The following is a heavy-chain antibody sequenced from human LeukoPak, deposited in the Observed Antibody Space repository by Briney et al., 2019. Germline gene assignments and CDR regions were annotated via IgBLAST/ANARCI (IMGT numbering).Heavy chain of an antibody. CDR3: AKRRGIAVAGLDY. V-gene: IGHV3-23*01. D-gene: IGHD6-19*01. CDR2: ISGSGGST. CDR1: GFTFNIYG. Sequence: GGTLRLSCAASGFTFNIYGMNWVRQAPGKGLEWVSAISGSGGSTYYADSVKGRFTISRDNSKNTLYLQMNSLRAEDTAVYYCAKRRGIAVAGLDYWGQGTLVTVSS. J-gene: IGHJ4*02.